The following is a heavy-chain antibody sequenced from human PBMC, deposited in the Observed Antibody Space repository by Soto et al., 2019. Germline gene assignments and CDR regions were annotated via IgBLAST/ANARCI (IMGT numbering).Heavy chain of an antibody. Sequence: EILSVTCAVYGGAVSGYYSRWIRQPPGKGLEGIGEINHSGSTNYNPSLDSRVTISVDTSKKQFSLKLSSMTAADPAGYYCARMGDGYNVHYDCCYGMEVWRKGTTVTVPS. V-gene: IGHV4-34*01. CDR2: INHSGST. J-gene: IGHJ6*04. CDR3: ARMGDGYNVHYDCCYGMEV. D-gene: IGHD5-12*01. CDR1: GGAVSGYY.